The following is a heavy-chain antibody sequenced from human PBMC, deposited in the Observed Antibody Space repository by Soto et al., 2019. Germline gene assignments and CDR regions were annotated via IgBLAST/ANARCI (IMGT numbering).Heavy chain of an antibody. CDR1: GASISSSRSY. J-gene: IGHJ4*02. D-gene: IGHD3-3*01. CDR2: FYYTGGT. Sequence: SETLSLTCTVSGASISSSRSYWGWVRQPPGKGLEWVVSFYYTGGTYSTYYNPSLKSRVTISVDTSKSQFSLNLRSVTAADTAVYYCASPRQGNYDFLSGYYALDYWGQGTLVTVSS. CDR3: ASPRQGNYDFLSGYYALDY. V-gene: IGHV4-39*01.